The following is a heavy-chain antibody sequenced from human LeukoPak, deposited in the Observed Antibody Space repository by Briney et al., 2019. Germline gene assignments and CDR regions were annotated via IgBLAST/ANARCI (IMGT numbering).Heavy chain of an antibody. D-gene: IGHD5-18*01. J-gene: IGHJ4*02. CDR1: GFTLSTYA. V-gene: IGHV3-23*01. CDR3: ATYRQVLLPFES. Sequence: GGSLRLSCAASGFTLSTYAMSWVRQTPGKGLEWVAATSSSDAGTYHADSVRGRFTISRDNSKSILSLQMNSLRAEDTAIYYCATYRQVLLPFESWGQGTLVTVSS. CDR2: TSSSDAGT.